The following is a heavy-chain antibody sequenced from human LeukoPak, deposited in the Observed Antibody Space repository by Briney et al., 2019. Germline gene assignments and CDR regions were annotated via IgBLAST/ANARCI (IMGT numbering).Heavy chain of an antibody. V-gene: IGHV3-23*01. CDR1: GFNFSSFG. Sequence: GGSLRLSCAASGFNFSSFGVNWVRQGPGKGLEWVSGISFIISTWSADSVKGRFTISRDNSKNTVYLQMNSPRDDDTAVYYCAKGTSSLNYDAFDIRGQGTLVTVSS. CDR3: AKGTSSLNYDAFDI. D-gene: IGHD6-19*01. CDR2: ISFIIST. J-gene: IGHJ3*02.